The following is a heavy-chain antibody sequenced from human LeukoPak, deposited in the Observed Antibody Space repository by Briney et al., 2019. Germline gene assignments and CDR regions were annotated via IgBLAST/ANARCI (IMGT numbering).Heavy chain of an antibody. D-gene: IGHD6-6*01. V-gene: IGHV3-23*01. J-gene: IGHJ4*02. CDR2: VSHGDGST. CDR1: GFPFSSYA. CDR3: ARKSLATRAMDF. Sequence: GGSLRLSCAASGFPFSSYAMLWVRQVPGKGVEWVSAVSHGDGSTFYADSVKGRFIISRDNSKNTLYLQMNSLSAEDTAIYYCARKSLATRAMDFWGQGTLVTVSS.